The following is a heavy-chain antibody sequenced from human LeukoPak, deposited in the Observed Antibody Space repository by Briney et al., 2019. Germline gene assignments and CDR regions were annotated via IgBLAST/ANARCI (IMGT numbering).Heavy chain of an antibody. CDR2: INPSSGAT. CDR3: ARATNFYYYYGMDV. CDR1: GYTFTSYY. D-gene: IGHD1-26*01. V-gene: IGHV1-46*01. J-gene: IGHJ6*02. Sequence: ASVKVSCKTSGYTFTSYYIHWVRQAPGQGLEWMGIINPSSGATNYAQKFQGRVTMTRDTSTSTVYMELSSQRSEDTAVYYCARATNFYYYYGMDVWGHGTTVTVSS.